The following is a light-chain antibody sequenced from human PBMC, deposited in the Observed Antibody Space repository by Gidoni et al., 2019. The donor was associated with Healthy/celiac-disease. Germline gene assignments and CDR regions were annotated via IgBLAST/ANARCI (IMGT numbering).Light chain of an antibody. V-gene: IGLV3-1*01. CDR3: QAWDSRTVV. Sequence: SYELTQPPSVSVSPGQTASITCSGDKLGDKYACWYQQKPGQSPVLVIYQDSKRPSGIPERFSGSNSGNTATLTISGTQAMDEDDYYCQAWDSRTVVLGGGTKLTVL. J-gene: IGLJ2*01. CDR2: QDS. CDR1: KLGDKY.